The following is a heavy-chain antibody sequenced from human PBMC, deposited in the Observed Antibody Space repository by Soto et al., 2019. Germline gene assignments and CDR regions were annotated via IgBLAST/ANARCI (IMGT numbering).Heavy chain of an antibody. CDR1: GFTFSSYA. CDR3: ARAYSGQLPRRADYHYAMDV. D-gene: IGHD2-2*01. V-gene: IGHV3-13*05. CDR2: LGSADDP. Sequence: GGSLILSCAASGFTFSSYAMIWVRPAPGKGLEWVSALGSADDPYYLASVKGRFTISRENAKNSLYLQMNSLRAGDTAVYYCARAYSGQLPRRADYHYAMDVWGQGTTVTVSS. J-gene: IGHJ6*02.